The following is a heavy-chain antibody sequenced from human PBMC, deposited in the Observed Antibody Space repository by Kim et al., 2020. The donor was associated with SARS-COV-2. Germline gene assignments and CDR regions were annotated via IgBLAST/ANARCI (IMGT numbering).Heavy chain of an antibody. D-gene: IGHD3-22*01. CDR3: ARATVYYDSSGYYYYIGFDP. V-gene: IGHV1-3*01. CDR2: INAGNGNT. CDR1: GYTFTSYA. J-gene: IGHJ5*02. Sequence: ASVKVSCKASGYTFTSYAMHWVRQAPGQRLEWMGWINAGNGNTKYSQKFQGRVTITRDTSASTAYMELSSLRSEDTAVYYCARATVYYDSSGYYYYIGFDPWGQGTLVTVSS.